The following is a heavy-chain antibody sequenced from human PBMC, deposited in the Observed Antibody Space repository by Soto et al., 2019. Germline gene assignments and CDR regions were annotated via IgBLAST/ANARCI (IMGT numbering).Heavy chain of an antibody. J-gene: IGHJ4*02. CDR2: ISAYNGNT. CDR1: GYTFTSYG. V-gene: IGHV1-18*04. D-gene: IGHD3-22*01. CDR3: ARDPSYYDSSGYHPFDY. Sequence: VASVKVSCKASGYTFTSYGISWVRQAPGQGLEWMGWISAYNGNTNYAQKLQGRVTMTTDTSTSTAYMELRSLRSDDTAVYYCARDPSYYDSSGYHPFDYWGQGTLVTVSS.